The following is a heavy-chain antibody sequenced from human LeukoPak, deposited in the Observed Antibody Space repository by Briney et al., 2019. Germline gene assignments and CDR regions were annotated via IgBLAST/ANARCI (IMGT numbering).Heavy chain of an antibody. Sequence: GGSLEISWKGSGYSFTSYWIGGGRQMPGKGLEGMGIIYPGDSDTRYSPSFQGQVTISADKSISTAYLQWSSLKASDTAMYYCARPGSSAGYYFDYWGQGTLVTVSS. CDR2: IYPGDSDT. V-gene: IGHV5-51*01. D-gene: IGHD6-6*01. CDR1: GYSFTSYW. J-gene: IGHJ4*02. CDR3: ARPGSSAGYYFDY.